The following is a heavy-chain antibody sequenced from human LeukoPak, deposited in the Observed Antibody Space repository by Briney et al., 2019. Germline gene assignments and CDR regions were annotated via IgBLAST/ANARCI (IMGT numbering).Heavy chain of an antibody. V-gene: IGHV3-23*01. CDR1: GITLSNYG. CDR2: ISGSGGGT. J-gene: IGHJ6*03. Sequence: GGSLRLSCVVSGITLSNYGMSWVRQAPGKGLEWVAGISGSGGGTKYADSVKGRFTISRDNRKNTLYLQMNSLRAEDTAVYYCAKLGGHPLHNYYVGVWGKGTTVAVSS. D-gene: IGHD3-16*01. CDR3: AKLGGHPLHNYYVGV.